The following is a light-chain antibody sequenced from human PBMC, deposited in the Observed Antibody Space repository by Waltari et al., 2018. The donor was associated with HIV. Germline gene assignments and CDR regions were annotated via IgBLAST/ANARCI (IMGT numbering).Light chain of an antibody. CDR3: QHYGNSPFT. CDR1: QSLSTDS. CDR2: GAS. V-gene: IGKV3-20*01. Sequence: EVVLTQSPGTLSLSPGDRAILSCRASQSLSTDSLGWYQQKLGQAPRLLIYGASSRATGVPDRFSGSGSGTDFTLTISRLEPEDFAVYYCQHYGNSPFTFGQGTKL. J-gene: IGKJ2*01.